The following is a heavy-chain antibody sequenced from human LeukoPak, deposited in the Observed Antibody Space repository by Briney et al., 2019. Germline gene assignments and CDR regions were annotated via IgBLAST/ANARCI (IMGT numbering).Heavy chain of an antibody. V-gene: IGHV3-48*03. D-gene: IGHD3-10*01. Sequence: GGSLRLSCAASGFTFSSYEMNWVRQAPGKGLEWVSYISSSGSTIYYADSVKGRFTISRDNAKNSLYLQMNSPRAEDTAVYYCARDHGSGLGDLDPWGQGTLVTVSS. CDR1: GFTFSSYE. CDR2: ISSSGSTI. CDR3: ARDHGSGLGDLDP. J-gene: IGHJ5*02.